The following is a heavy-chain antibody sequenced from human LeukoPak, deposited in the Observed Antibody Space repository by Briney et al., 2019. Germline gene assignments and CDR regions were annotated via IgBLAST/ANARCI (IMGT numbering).Heavy chain of an antibody. J-gene: IGHJ4*02. V-gene: IGHV3-74*01. CDR1: GFTFSSYW. D-gene: IGHD4-23*01. CDR2: IASDGSST. Sequence: GGSLRLSCAASGFTFSSYWMNWVRQAPGRGLVWVSRIASDGSSTTYADSVKGRFSISRDNAKNTLYLQMNSLRVEDTAVYYCARGRPHGNDYWGQGTLVTVSS. CDR3: ARGRPHGNDY.